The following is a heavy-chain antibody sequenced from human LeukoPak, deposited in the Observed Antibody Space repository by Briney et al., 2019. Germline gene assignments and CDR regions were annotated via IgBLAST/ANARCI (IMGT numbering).Heavy chain of an antibody. Sequence: GSLRLSCAASGFTFSSYSMNWVRQTPGKGLEWVSSISSSSTYIYYADSVKGRFTISRDNAQNSLYLQMNSLRAEDTAVYYCARRPAGYSSGEVFDYWGQGTLVTVSS. J-gene: IGHJ4*02. D-gene: IGHD6-19*01. CDR2: ISSSSTYI. V-gene: IGHV3-21*01. CDR1: GFTFSSYS. CDR3: ARRPAGYSSGEVFDY.